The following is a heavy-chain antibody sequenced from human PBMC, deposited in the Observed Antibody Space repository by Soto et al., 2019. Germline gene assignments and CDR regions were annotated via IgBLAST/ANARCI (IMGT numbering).Heavy chain of an antibody. V-gene: IGHV4-4*02. CDR2: ISHSGST. CDR3: ARGQRLPYYYALDV. CDR1: GGSISSRNW. J-gene: IGHJ6*02. D-gene: IGHD5-12*01. Sequence: SETLSLTCAVSGGSISSRNWWSWVRQPPGKGLEWIGEISHSGSTNYNPSLKSRVTISVDKSKNQFSLNLSSVTAADTAVYYCARGQRLPYYYALDVWGPGTTVTVSS.